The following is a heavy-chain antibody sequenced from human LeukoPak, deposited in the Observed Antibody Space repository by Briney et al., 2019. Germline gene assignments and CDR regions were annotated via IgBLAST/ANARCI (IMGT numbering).Heavy chain of an antibody. CDR1: GFTFSSYG. D-gene: IGHD3-16*01. CDR3: AKDSTVDYGGSFDY. CDR2: ISYDGSNK. J-gene: IGHJ4*02. Sequence: GGSLRLSCAASGFTFSSYGMHWVRQAPGKGLEWVAVISYDGSNKCYADSVKGRFTISRDNSKNTLYLQMNSLRAEDTAVYYCAKDSTVDYGGSFDYWGQGTLVTVSS. V-gene: IGHV3-30*18.